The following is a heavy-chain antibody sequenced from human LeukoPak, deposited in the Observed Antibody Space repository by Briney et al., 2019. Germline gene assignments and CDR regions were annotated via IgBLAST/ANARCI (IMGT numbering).Heavy chain of an antibody. Sequence: GGSLRLSCAASGFTFSSYSMNWVRQAPGKGLEWVSSISSSSSYIYYTDSVKGRFTISRDNAKNSLYLQMNSLRAEDTAVYYCARVSSGWFYYFDYWGQGMLVTVSS. CDR3: ARVSSGWFYYFDY. V-gene: IGHV3-21*01. CDR2: ISSSSSYI. J-gene: IGHJ4*02. CDR1: GFTFSSYS. D-gene: IGHD6-19*01.